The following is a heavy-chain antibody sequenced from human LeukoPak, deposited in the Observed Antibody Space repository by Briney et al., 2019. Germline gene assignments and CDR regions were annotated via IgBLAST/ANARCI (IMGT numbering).Heavy chain of an antibody. Sequence: GGSLRLSCAASGFTFSSNWMHWVRQAPGKGLEWVSAISGSGGSTYYADSVKGRFTISRDNSKNTLYLQMNSLRAEDTAVYYCAKGIKWELPFDYWGQGTLVTVSS. CDR2: ISGSGGST. CDR3: AKGIKWELPFDY. J-gene: IGHJ4*02. V-gene: IGHV3-23*01. D-gene: IGHD1-26*01. CDR1: GFTFSSNW.